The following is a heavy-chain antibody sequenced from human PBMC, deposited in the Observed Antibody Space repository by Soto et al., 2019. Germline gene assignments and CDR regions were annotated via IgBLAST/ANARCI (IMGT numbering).Heavy chain of an antibody. Sequence: PSETLSLTCTVSGGSISSYYWSWIRQPPGKGLEWIGYIYYSGSTSYNPSLKSRVTISVDTSKNQFSLKLSSVTAADTAVYYCATHALDGSGQYYFDYWGQGTLVTVSS. V-gene: IGHV4-59*08. J-gene: IGHJ4*02. D-gene: IGHD3-10*01. CDR1: GGSISSYY. CDR3: ATHALDGSGQYYFDY. CDR2: IYYSGST.